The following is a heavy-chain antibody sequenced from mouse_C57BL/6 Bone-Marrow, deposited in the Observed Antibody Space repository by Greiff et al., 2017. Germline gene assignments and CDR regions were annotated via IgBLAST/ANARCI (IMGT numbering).Heavy chain of an antibody. J-gene: IGHJ3*01. CDR1: GYTFTSYW. D-gene: IGHD2-3*01. CDR2: IDPSGSYT. V-gene: IGHV1-69*01. Sequence: QVQLQQPGAELVMPGASVKLSCKASGYTFTSYWMHWVKQRPGQGLEWIGEIDPSGSYTNYNQKFKGKSTLTVDKSSSTAYMQLSSLTSEDSAVYYCAKGLLSPFAYWGQGTLVTVSA. CDR3: AKGLLSPFAY.